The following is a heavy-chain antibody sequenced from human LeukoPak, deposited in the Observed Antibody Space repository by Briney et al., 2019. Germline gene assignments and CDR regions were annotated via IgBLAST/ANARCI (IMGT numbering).Heavy chain of an antibody. CDR2: IYTSGSA. Sequence: PSETLSLTCTVSGGSISSYYWSWIRQPAGKGLEWIGRIYTSGSANYNPSLKSRVTMSVDTSKNQFSLKVTSVTAADTAVYYCARDREAVADRGYDWFDPWGQGILVTVSS. V-gene: IGHV4-4*07. J-gene: IGHJ5*02. CDR3: ARDREAVADRGYDWFDP. D-gene: IGHD3-3*01. CDR1: GGSISSYY.